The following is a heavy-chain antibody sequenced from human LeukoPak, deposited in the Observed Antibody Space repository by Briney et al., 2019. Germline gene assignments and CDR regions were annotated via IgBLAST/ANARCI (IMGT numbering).Heavy chain of an antibody. Sequence: PSETLSLTCTVSGGSISSYYWSWIRQSPGKGLEWIGEIYHSGSTKYNPSLKNRVTISADKSKNQFSLRLNSVTAADTAVYYCARGEGYTSTWYQPHFDYWGQGTLVTVSS. J-gene: IGHJ4*02. V-gene: IGHV4-59*12. CDR2: IYHSGST. D-gene: IGHD6-13*01. CDR1: GGSISSYY. CDR3: ARGEGYTSTWYQPHFDY.